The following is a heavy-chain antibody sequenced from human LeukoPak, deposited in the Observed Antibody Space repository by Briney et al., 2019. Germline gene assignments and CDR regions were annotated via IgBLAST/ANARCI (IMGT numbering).Heavy chain of an antibody. CDR2: IYSGSST. V-gene: IGHV3-53*04. D-gene: IGHD6-13*01. Sequence: PGGSLRLSCAASGFTVSSNYMSWVRQAPGKGLEWVSVIYSGSSTYYADSVKGRFTISRHNSKNTLYLQMNSLRAEDTAVYYCARVRVGGIAAAGPQYYFDYWGQGTLVTVSS. CDR1: GFTVSSNY. CDR3: ARVRVGGIAAAGPQYYFDY. J-gene: IGHJ4*02.